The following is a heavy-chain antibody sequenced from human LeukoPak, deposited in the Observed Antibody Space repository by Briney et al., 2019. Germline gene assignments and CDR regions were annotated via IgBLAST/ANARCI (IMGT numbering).Heavy chain of an antibody. CDR2: IIPIFGTA. D-gene: IGHD4-17*01. Sequence: ASVKVSCKASGGTFSSYAISWVRQAPGQGLEWMGGIIPIFGTANYAQKFQGRVTITADESTSTAYMELSSLRSDDTAVYYCARVVDHDYHDYYADHWGQGTLVTVSS. CDR1: GGTFSSYA. V-gene: IGHV1-69*13. CDR3: ARVVDHDYHDYYADH. J-gene: IGHJ4*02.